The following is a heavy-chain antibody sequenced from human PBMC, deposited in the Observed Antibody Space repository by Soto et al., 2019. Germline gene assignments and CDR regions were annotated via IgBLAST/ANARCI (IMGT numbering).Heavy chain of an antibody. J-gene: IGHJ5*02. Sequence: ASVKVSCKASGYTFTGYYMHWVRQAPGQGLEWMGWINPNSGGTNYAQKFQGRVTMTRDTSISTAYMELSRLRSDDTAVYYCERFASIGLKWFDPWGQGTLVTVSS. CDR2: INPNSGGT. CDR1: GYTFTGYY. CDR3: ERFASIGLKWFDP. V-gene: IGHV1-2*02.